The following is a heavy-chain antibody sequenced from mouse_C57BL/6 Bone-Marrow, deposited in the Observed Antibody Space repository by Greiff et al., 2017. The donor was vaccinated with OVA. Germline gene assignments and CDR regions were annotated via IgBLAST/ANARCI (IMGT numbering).Heavy chain of an antibody. CDR1: GFTFSDYG. Sequence: EVMLVESGGGLVKPGGSLKLSCAASGFTFSDYGMHWVRQAPEKGLEWVAYISSGSSTIYYADTVKGRFTISRDNAKNTLFLQMTSLRSEDPAMYYCARRGYGSSYRWYFDVWGTGTTVTVSS. D-gene: IGHD1-1*01. CDR2: ISSGSSTI. J-gene: IGHJ1*03. V-gene: IGHV5-17*01. CDR3: ARRGYGSSYRWYFDV.